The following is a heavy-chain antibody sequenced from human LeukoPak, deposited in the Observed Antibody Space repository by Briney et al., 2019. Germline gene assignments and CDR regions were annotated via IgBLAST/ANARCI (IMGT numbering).Heavy chain of an antibody. D-gene: IGHD6-19*01. Sequence: SSETLSLTCAVSGDSINKKWLSWVRQPPGKGLEWIGEIYHSGTTNYNPSLKSRVTISVDKSRNQFSLNLNSVTAADTAVYYCAMHSGWSGPDWWGQGSLVTVSS. CDR3: AMHSGWSGPDW. CDR2: IYHSGTT. CDR1: GDSINKKW. J-gene: IGHJ4*02. V-gene: IGHV4-4*02.